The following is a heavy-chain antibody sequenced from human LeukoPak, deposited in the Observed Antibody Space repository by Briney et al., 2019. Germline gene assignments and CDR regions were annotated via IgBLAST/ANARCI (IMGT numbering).Heavy chain of an antibody. J-gene: IGHJ6*02. D-gene: IGHD1-1*01. Sequence: GESLKISCKGSGYSFTNYWIGWLRQMPGKGLEWMGIIYPGDSDARYGPSFEGQITISADKSISTAYLQWSSLKASDTAIYYCTRHEARTRYYYYGMDVWGQGTTVTVSS. CDR3: TRHEARTRYYYYGMDV. CDR2: IYPGDSDA. V-gene: IGHV5-51*01. CDR1: GYSFTNYW.